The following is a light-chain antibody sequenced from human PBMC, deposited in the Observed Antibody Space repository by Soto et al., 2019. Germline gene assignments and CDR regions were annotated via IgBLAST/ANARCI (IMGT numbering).Light chain of an antibody. Sequence: EFVLTQSPGILSLSPGERATLSCRASQSVSSSNLAWYQQKPGQAPRPLVYGPSTRATGVPDRFSGSGSGTDFALTISRLEPEDFAVYYCKQYGASLPVTFGPGTKVEIK. CDR3: KQYGASLPVT. J-gene: IGKJ3*01. V-gene: IGKV3-20*01. CDR2: GPS. CDR1: QSVSSSN.